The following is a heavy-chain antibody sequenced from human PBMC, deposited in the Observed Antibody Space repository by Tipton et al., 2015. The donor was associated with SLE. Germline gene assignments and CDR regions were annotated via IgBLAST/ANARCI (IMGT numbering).Heavy chain of an antibody. Sequence: TLSLTCTVSGGSISSGSYYWSWIRQPAGKGLEWIGRIYTSGITNYNPSLKSRITISVDKSRNQFSLKLSSVTAADTAVYYCARYLEPRRYFDCWGQGTLVTVSS. J-gene: IGHJ4*02. D-gene: IGHD1-14*01. CDR2: IYTSGIT. CDR1: GGSISSGSYY. CDR3: ARYLEPRRYFDC. V-gene: IGHV4-61*02.